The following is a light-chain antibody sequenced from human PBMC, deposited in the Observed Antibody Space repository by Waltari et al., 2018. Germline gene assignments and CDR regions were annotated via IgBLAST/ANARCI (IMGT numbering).Light chain of an antibody. Sequence: DIHMTQSPSSPSAPVGDRVTITCQASQDIKQSLNWFHQKPGTAPEVLIFDASNSQTGAPSRFSGSGSGTDFTFTISSLQPGDMGTYYCQQYHSVPLTFGGGTTVEIK. CDR1: QDIKQS. V-gene: IGKV1-33*01. J-gene: IGKJ4*01. CDR2: DAS. CDR3: QQYHSVPLT.